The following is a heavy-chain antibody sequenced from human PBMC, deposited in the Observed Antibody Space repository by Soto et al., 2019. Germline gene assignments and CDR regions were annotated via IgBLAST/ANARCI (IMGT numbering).Heavy chain of an antibody. Sequence: EVQLLESGGGLVQPGGSLRLSCAASGFTFSSYAMSWVRQALGKGLERVSAISGSGGSTYYADSVKGRVTISRDNSKHELYLQTNSLRAEDTAVYYGAKCHGKSPPTGDGMDVWGQETTLTVSS. J-gene: IGHJ6*02. CDR3: AKCHGKSPPTGDGMDV. CDR2: ISGSGGST. CDR1: GFTFSSYA. V-gene: IGHV3-23*01.